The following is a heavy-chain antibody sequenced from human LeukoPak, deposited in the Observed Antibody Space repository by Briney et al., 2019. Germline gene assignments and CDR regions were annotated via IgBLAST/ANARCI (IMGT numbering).Heavy chain of an antibody. Sequence: PGGSLRLSCAASGFTFSSYWMSWVRQAPGKGLEWVSIIYSGGSTYYADSVKGRFTISRDNSKNTLYLQMNSLRAEDTAVYYCARVYCSSTSCYNYFDYWGQGTLVTVSS. CDR1: GFTFSSYW. V-gene: IGHV3-66*02. CDR2: IYSGGST. J-gene: IGHJ4*02. D-gene: IGHD2-2*02. CDR3: ARVYCSSTSCYNYFDY.